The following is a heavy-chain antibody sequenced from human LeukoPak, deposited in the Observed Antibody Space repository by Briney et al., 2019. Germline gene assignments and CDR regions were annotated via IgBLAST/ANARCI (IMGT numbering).Heavy chain of an antibody. V-gene: IGHV1-69*04. CDR1: GGTFSSYA. Sequence: ASVKVSCKASGGTFSSYAISWVRQAPGQGLEWMGRIIPILGIANYAQKFQGRVTITADKSTSTAYMELSSLRSEDTAVYYCAIVPAGYCSSTSCYKEESNWFDPWGQGTLVTVSS. CDR3: AIVPAGYCSSTSCYKEESNWFDP. J-gene: IGHJ5*02. CDR2: IIPILGIA. D-gene: IGHD2-2*02.